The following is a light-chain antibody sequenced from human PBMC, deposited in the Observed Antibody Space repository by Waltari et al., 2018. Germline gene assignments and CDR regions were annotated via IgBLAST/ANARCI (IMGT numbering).Light chain of an antibody. Sequence: EIVMTQSPATLSVSPGERATLPCRARQFVSSNLAWYQQKPGQAPRLLIYDASTRAAGIPGRFSGSGSGTEFTLTISSLQSEDVAVYYCQQYNSWPPKYTFGQGTKLEIK. V-gene: IGKV3-15*01. CDR1: QFVSSN. CDR3: QQYNSWPPKYT. CDR2: DAS. J-gene: IGKJ2*01.